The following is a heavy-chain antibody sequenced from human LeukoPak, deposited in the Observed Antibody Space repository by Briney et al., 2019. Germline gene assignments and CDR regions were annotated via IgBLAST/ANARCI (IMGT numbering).Heavy chain of an antibody. CDR2: IYHSVST. J-gene: IGHJ4*02. Sequence: SETLSLTCTLSGGSISTCYGSWMRQPPGKGRECIGYIYHSVSTNYNPSLKSRVTISVDTPKNQFSLKLSSVTAADTAVYYCARGGGYASPIGYWGQGALVTVSS. D-gene: IGHD5-12*01. CDR3: ARGGGYASPIGY. CDR1: GGSISTCY. V-gene: IGHV4-59*01.